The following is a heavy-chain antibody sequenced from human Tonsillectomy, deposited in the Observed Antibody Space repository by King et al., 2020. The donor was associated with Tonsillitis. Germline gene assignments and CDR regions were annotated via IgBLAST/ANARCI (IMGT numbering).Heavy chain of an antibody. CDR3: TTLPHPDDY. CDR2: IKTKLDGGTA. CDR1: GFTFSNSW. Sequence: VQLVESGGTLVKPGGSLRVSCAASGFTFSNSWMSWVRQAPGKGLEWIGRIKTKLDGGTADYAAPVKGRFTISRDDSKNTLYLEMNSLTTEDTAVYYCTTLPHPDDYWGQGTLVTVSS. V-gene: IGHV3-15*02. J-gene: IGHJ4*02.